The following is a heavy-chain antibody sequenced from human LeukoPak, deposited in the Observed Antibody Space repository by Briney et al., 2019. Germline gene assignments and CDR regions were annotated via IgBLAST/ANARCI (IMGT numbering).Heavy chain of an antibody. J-gene: IGHJ4*02. CDR2: ISSSSSYI. V-gene: IGHV3-21*01. Sequence: GGSLRLSCAASGFTFSSYSMNWVRQAPGKGLEWVSSISSSSSYIYYADSVKGRFTISRDNAKNSLYLQMNSLRAEDTAVYYCARGQRGVVVVACFDYWGQGTLVTVSS. CDR3: ARGQRGVVVVACFDY. CDR1: GFTFSSYS. D-gene: IGHD2-15*01.